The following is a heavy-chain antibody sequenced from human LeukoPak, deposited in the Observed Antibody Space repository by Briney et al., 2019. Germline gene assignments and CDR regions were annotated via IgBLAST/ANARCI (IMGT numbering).Heavy chain of an antibody. CDR3: ARDTYYDFWSGLETFDP. CDR2: ISAYNGNT. Sequence: ASVKVSCKASGYTFTSYGISWVRQAPGQGLEWMGWISAYNGNTNYAQKLQGRVTMTTDTSTSTAYMELRRLRSDDTAVYYCARDTYYDFWSGLETFDPWGQGTLVTVSS. D-gene: IGHD3-3*01. V-gene: IGHV1-18*01. CDR1: GYTFTSYG. J-gene: IGHJ5*02.